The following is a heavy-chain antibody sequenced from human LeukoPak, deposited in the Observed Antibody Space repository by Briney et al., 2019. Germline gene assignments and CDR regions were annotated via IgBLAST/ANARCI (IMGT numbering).Heavy chain of an antibody. CDR1: GYSFPSYW. D-gene: IGHD3-10*01. CDR3: ARQETQDNTGSGSYYNDF. J-gene: IGHJ3*01. Sequence: GESLKISCKGSGYSFPSYWIGWVRQMPGKGLEWMGIIFPGDSDTIYSPSFQGQVTISADKSISTAYLQWSSLKASDTAIYYCARQETQDNTGSGSYYNDFWGQGKMVTVSS. CDR2: IFPGDSDT. V-gene: IGHV5-51*01.